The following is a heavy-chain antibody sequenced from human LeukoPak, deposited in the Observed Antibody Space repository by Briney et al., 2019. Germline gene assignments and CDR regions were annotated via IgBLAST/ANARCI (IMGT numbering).Heavy chain of an antibody. V-gene: IGHV1-2*02. J-gene: IGHJ4*02. CDR1: GYTFTGYF. CDR2: INPDSGGT. Sequence: AAVKVSCKASGYTFTGYFIHWVRQAPGQGLEWMGWINPDSGGTNYAQKFQGRVTMTRDTSISTAYMELSRLRSDDSAIYYCARGRGSWYDSSGSPYIRFDYWGQGTLVTVSS. CDR3: ARGRGSWYDSSGSPYIRFDY. D-gene: IGHD3-22*01.